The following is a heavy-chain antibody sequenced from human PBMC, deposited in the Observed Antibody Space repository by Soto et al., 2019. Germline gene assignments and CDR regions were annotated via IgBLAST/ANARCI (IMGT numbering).Heavy chain of an antibody. CDR3: ATINWFAP. CDR2: IYYSGST. Sequence: GLKNQPPGKGLEWIGYIYYSGSTYYNPSLKSRVTISVDTSKNQFSLKLNSVSASDTAVDYCATINWFAPLGQGTLVTGSS. J-gene: IGHJ5*02. V-gene: IGHV4-39*01.